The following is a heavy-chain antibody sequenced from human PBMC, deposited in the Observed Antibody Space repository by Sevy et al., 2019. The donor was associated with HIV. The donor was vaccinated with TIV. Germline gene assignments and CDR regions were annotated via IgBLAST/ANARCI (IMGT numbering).Heavy chain of an antibody. V-gene: IGHV3-21*01. CDR3: GGGGEGPGAGLYFLEQ. CDR1: GLTFSNDN. D-gene: IGHD6-19*01. Sequence: GGSLRLSCAASGLTFSNDNMNWVRQAPGKGLEWVSFISSESGYIYYADSVKGRFSISRDNAKNSLYLQMNSLRAEDTAVYYWGGGGEGPGAGLYFLEQWGHGTLVTVSS. CDR2: ISSESGYI. J-gene: IGHJ4*01.